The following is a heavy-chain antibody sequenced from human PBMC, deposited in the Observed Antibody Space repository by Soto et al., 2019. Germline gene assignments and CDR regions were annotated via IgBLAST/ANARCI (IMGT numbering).Heavy chain of an antibody. D-gene: IGHD3-22*01. CDR1: GFTFSSYA. J-gene: IGHJ1*01. V-gene: IGHV3-23*01. CDR3: AKEDSYYDSSGYYLEYFHH. CDR2: ISGSGGTT. Sequence: GGSLRLSCAASGFTFSSYAMTWVRQAPGKGLEWVSIISGSGGTTYYADSVKGRFTISRDNSKNTLYLQMNSLRADDTAVYYCAKEDSYYDSSGYYLEYFHHWGQGTLVTVSS.